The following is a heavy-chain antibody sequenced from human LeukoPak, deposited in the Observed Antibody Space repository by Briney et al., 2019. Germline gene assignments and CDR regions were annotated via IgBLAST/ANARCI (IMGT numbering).Heavy chain of an antibody. CDR1: GFTFSSYG. CDR3: AKDITMVRGVIGNYGMDV. Sequence: GGSLRLSCAASGFTFSSYGMHWVRQAPGKGLEWVAVISYDGSNKYYADSVKGRFTISRDNSMNTLYLQMNSLRAEDTAVYYCAKDITMVRGVIGNYGMDVWGQGTTVTVSS. CDR2: ISYDGSNK. V-gene: IGHV3-30*18. J-gene: IGHJ6*02. D-gene: IGHD3-10*01.